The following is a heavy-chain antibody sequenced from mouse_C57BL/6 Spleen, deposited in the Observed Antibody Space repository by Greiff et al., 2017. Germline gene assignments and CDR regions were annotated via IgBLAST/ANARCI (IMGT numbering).Heavy chain of an antibody. CDR2: IWSGGST. CDR1: GFSLTSYG. V-gene: IGHV2-2*01. Sequence: VKLVESGPGLVQPSQSLSITCTVSGFSLTSYGVHWVRQSPGKGLEWLGVIWSGGSTDYNAAFISRLSISKDNSKSQVFFKMNSLQADDTAIYYCARNEDLLLAGFDYWGQGTTRTVSS. CDR3: ARNEDLLLAGFDY. D-gene: IGHD1-1*01. J-gene: IGHJ2*01.